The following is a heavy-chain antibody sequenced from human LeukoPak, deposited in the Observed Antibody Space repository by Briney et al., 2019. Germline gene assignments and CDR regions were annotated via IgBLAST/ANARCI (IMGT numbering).Heavy chain of an antibody. J-gene: IGHJ5*02. D-gene: IGHD2-2*01. Sequence: GGSLRLSCPASGFTFSSYSMNWVRQAPGKGLEWVSSISSSGSFIYYADSVRGRLTTSRDNAKNSLYLQMNSLRADDTAVYYCARVVTAAWDWFDPWGQGTLVTVSS. CDR3: ARVVTAAWDWFDP. V-gene: IGHV3-21*01. CDR1: GFTFSSYS. CDR2: ISSSGSFI.